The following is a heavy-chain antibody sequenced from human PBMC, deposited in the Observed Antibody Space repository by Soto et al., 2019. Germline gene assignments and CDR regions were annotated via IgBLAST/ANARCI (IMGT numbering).Heavy chain of an antibody. CDR1: GFTFSAYD. CDR2: IGTQHDA. D-gene: IGHD2-8*02. CDR3: ARQASYWHGGGGWFDP. V-gene: IGHV3-13*01. J-gene: IGHJ5*02. Sequence: EAQLVESGGGLVQPGGSLRLSCAASGFTFSAYDMHWVRQTTGKGLEWVAAIGTQHDAYYPDSVKGRFTISRENAKNSLYLQMNSRRAGDTAVYYCARQASYWHGGGGWFDPWGQGTLVTVSS.